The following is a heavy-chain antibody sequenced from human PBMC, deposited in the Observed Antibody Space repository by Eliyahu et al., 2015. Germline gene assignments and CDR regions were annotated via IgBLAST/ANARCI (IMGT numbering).Heavy chain of an antibody. CDR3: ALEGGSSGPRWFDP. J-gene: IGHJ5*02. V-gene: IGHV1-69*01. CDR2: IIPIFGRA. CDR1: GGTFGRHT. Sequence: EVKKPGSSVKVSCKVSGGTFGRHTISWVRQAPGQGLEWMGGIIPIFGRANYAQKLQGRVTIIADESTNTAYMEVSSLRSEDTAVYYCALEGGSSGPRWFDPWGQGTLVTVSS. D-gene: IGHD6-19*01.